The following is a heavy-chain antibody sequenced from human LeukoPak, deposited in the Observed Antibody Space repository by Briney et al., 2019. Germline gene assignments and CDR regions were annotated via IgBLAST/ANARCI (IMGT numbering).Heavy chain of an antibody. D-gene: IGHD3-3*01. J-gene: IGHJ6*03. V-gene: IGHV1-18*01. Sequence: ASVKVSCKASGGTFSSYAISWVRQAPGQGLEWMGWISAYNGNTNYAQKLQGRVTMTTDTSTSTAYMELRSLRSDDTAVYYCARDIPHYDFWSGYLNYYYYYYMDVWGKGTTVTVSS. CDR1: GGTFSSYA. CDR2: ISAYNGNT. CDR3: ARDIPHYDFWSGYLNYYYYYYMDV.